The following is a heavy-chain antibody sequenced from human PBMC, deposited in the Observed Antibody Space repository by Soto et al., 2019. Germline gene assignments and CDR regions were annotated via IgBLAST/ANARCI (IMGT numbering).Heavy chain of an antibody. Sequence: SPPLSLTCTVSGGTIRNSSCHRGWNRQPPGKGLEWIASIKYSGTTFYNPSLKSRVTLSVDTSKNQFALKLSSVTAAETAVYYCARHGITGSYYDAFDIWGQGTMVTVS. D-gene: IGHD1-26*01. V-gene: IGHV4-39*01. CDR2: IKYSGTT. J-gene: IGHJ3*02. CDR1: GGTIRNSSCH. CDR3: ARHGITGSYYDAFDI.